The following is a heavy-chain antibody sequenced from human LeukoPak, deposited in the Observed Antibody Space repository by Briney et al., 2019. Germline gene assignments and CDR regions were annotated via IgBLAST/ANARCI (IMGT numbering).Heavy chain of an antibody. CDR1: GFNFYMYE. J-gene: IGHJ4*02. CDR3: ARDNYDSSTPYYFDY. Sequence: GGSLRLSCAASGFNFYMYEMNWVRQAPGKGLEWIAYINRSGSPVHLADSVKGRFTISRDNAKNSLYLQMNSLRAEDTAVYYCARDNYDSSTPYYFDYWGQGTLVTVSS. V-gene: IGHV3-48*03. CDR2: INRSGSPV. D-gene: IGHD3-22*01.